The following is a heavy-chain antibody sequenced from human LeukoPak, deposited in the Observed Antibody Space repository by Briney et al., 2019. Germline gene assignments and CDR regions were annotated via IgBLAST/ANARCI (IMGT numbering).Heavy chain of an antibody. Sequence: ASVKVSCKASGYTFTSYGISWVRQAPGQGLEWMGWVSAYNGNTNYAQKLQGRVTMTTDTSTSTAYMELRSLRSDDTAVYYCARVPSPYYFPSYHMDVWGQGTTVTVSS. CDR2: VSAYNGNT. CDR3: ARVPSPYYFPSYHMDV. CDR1: GYTFTSYG. J-gene: IGHJ6*02. V-gene: IGHV1-18*01. D-gene: IGHD3-10*01.